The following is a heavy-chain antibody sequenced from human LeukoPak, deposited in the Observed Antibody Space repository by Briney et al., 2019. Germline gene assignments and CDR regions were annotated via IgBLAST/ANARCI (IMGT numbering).Heavy chain of an antibody. V-gene: IGHV5-51*01. J-gene: IGHJ6*02. CDR2: IYPGDSDT. Sequence: GESLKISCKGSGYSFTSYWIGWVRQVPGKGLEWMGIIYPGDSDTRYSPSFQGQVTISADKSISTAYLQWSSLKASDTAMYYCARQVVVVTTTDFYYYGMDVWGQGTTVTVSS. D-gene: IGHD2-21*02. CDR1: GYSFTSYW. CDR3: ARQVVVVTTTDFYYYGMDV.